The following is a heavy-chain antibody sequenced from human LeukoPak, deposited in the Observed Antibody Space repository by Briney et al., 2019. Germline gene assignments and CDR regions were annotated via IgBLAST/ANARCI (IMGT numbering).Heavy chain of an antibody. CDR3: AREGSQSASGTYPGND. J-gene: IGHJ4*02. CDR2: ISASRNSI. CDR1: GFTFNNYG. D-gene: IGHD1-26*01. V-gene: IGHV3-48*01. Sequence: GGTLRLSCVVSGFTFNNYGMNWVRQAPGKGLDWVSYISASRNSISYADSVKGRFTISRDNAMNSLYLQLNSLRPEDTAVYYCAREGSQSASGTYPGNDWGQGTLVTVSS.